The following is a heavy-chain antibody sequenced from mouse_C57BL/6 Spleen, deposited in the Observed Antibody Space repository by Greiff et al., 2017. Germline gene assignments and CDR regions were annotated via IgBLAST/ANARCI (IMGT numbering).Heavy chain of an antibody. J-gene: IGHJ3*01. D-gene: IGHD1-1*01. CDR2: IYPSDSET. CDR1: GYTFTSYW. V-gene: IGHV1-61*01. Sequence: VQLQQPGAELVRPGSSVKLSCKASGYTFTSYWMDWVKQRPGQGLEWIGNIYPSDSETHYNQKFKDKATLTVDKSSSTAYMQLSSLTSEDSAVYYCARRDYYGSSLFAYWGQGTLVTVSA. CDR3: ARRDYYGSSLFAY.